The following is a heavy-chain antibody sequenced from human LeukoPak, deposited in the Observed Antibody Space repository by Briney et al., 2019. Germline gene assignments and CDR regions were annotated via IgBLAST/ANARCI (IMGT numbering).Heavy chain of an antibody. CDR2: IYYSGST. D-gene: IGHD2-15*01. CDR3: ARDNGSSGGSCNRWSDS. Sequence: PETLSDTRTDSGGSAYSASYYWRWIRQPPGKGLEWIGYIYYSGSTNYNPSLRSRVTISVHTSKNQFSAKLSSVTAADTAVYYCARDNGSSGGSCNRWSDSWGQGTLVTVS. V-gene: IGHV4-61*01. J-gene: IGHJ5*01. CDR1: GGSAYSASYY.